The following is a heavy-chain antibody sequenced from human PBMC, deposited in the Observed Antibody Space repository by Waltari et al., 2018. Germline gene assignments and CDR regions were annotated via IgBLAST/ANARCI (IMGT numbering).Heavy chain of an antibody. CDR1: GGTFSSYA. CDR3: ARGGGIAARPKYYYYYYMDV. Sequence: QVQLVQSGAEVKKPGSSVKVSCKASGGTFSSYAISWVRQAPGQGLEWMGGIIPIFGTANYAQKFQGRVTITADKSTSTAYMELSSLRSEDTAVYYCARGGGIAARPKYYYYYYMDVWGKGTTVTVSS. CDR2: IIPIFGTA. J-gene: IGHJ6*03. D-gene: IGHD6-6*01. V-gene: IGHV1-69*14.